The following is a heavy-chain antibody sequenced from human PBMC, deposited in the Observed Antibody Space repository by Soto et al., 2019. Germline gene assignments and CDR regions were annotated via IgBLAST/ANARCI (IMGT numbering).Heavy chain of an antibody. CDR1: GGSISSSNYY. J-gene: IGHJ3*02. D-gene: IGHD3-16*01. CDR2: IYYSGST. V-gene: IGHV4-39*01. CDR3: ASPTLGAFDI. Sequence: SETLSLTCTVSGGSISSSNYYWGWIRQPPGKGLEWIGSIYYSGSTAYNSSLKSRVTMSVDASKNQLSLRLSSVTAADTAVYYCASPTLGAFDIWGQGTMVTVSS.